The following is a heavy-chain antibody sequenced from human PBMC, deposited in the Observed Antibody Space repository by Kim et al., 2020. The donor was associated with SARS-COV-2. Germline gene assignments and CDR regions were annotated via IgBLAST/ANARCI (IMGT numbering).Heavy chain of an antibody. CDR3: ARDRGYSYGWYWYFDL. CDR2: IIPIFGTA. J-gene: IGHJ2*01. Sequence: SVKVSCKASGGTFSSYAISWVRQAPGQGLEWMGGIIPIFGTANYAQKFQGRVTITADESTSTAYMELSSLRSEDTAVYYCARDRGYSYGWYWYFDLWGRGTLVTVSS. D-gene: IGHD5-18*01. CDR1: GGTFSSYA. V-gene: IGHV1-69*13.